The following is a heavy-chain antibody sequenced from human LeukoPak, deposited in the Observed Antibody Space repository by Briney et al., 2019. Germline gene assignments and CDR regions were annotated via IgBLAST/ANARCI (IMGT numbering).Heavy chain of an antibody. V-gene: IGHV1-69*05. Sequence: SVKVSCKASGGKFNDYVFTWVRQAPGQGLEFMGGIIPIFGTPNYAQRFQGRITITTDESTSTVYMELSSLRSDDTAVYFCERRNDILTGYYGRHWGKGRLVIVS. J-gene: IGHJ4*02. CDR3: ERRNDILTGYYGRH. CDR2: IIPIFGTP. D-gene: IGHD3-9*01. CDR1: GGKFNDYV.